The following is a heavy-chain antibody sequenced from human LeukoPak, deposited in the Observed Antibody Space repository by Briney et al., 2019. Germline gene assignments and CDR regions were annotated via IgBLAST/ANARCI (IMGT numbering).Heavy chain of an antibody. V-gene: IGHV3-21*04. J-gene: IGHJ2*01. CDR3: AKDIIGEWLDNWYFDL. CDR1: GFTFSSYA. Sequence: PGRSLRLSCAASGFTFSSYAMHWVRQAPGKGLEWVSSISSSSSYIYYADSVKGRFTISRDNAKNSLYLQMNSLRAEDTALYYCAKDIIGEWLDNWYFDLWGRGTLVTVSS. D-gene: IGHD3-10*01. CDR2: ISSSSSYI.